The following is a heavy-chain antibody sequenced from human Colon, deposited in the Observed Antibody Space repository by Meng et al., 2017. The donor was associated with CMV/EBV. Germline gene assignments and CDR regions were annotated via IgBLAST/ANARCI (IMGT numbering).Heavy chain of an antibody. CDR2: ISGSGGST. D-gene: IGHD2-2*01. CDR3: AKDRRSSNSKRPFDY. Sequence: GESLTISCAASGFTFSSCAMSWVRQAPGKGLEWVSSISGSGGSTDYADSMKGRFTISRDNSKNTLHLQMDSLRAEDSAVYYCAKDRRSSNSKRPFDYWGQGTLVTVSS. V-gene: IGHV3-23*01. CDR1: GFTFSSCA. J-gene: IGHJ4*02.